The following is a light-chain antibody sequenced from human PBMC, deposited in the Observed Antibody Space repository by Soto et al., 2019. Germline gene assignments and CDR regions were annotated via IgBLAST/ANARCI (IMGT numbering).Light chain of an antibody. CDR1: SSDIGYYNY. Sequence: QSALTQPASVSVYPGQSITISCTGTSSDIGYYNYVSWYQQHPGKAPKVMIYDVSNRPSGVSNRFSGSKSANTASLTISGLQAEDEADYHCSAYTTSSTVVFGSGTKVTVL. V-gene: IGLV2-14*03. CDR3: SAYTTSSTVV. J-gene: IGLJ1*01. CDR2: DVS.